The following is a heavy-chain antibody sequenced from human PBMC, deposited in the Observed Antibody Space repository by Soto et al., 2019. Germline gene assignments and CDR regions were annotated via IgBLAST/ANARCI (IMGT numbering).Heavy chain of an antibody. CDR3: ARLTTVVTPGIDY. Sequence: QVQLVQSGAEVKKPGSSVKVSCKASGGTFSSYTISWVRQAPGQGLEWMGRIIPILGIANYAQKCQGRVTITADKSTSTAYMELSSLRSEDTAVYYCARLTTVVTPGIDYWGQGTLVTVSS. CDR1: GGTFSSYT. J-gene: IGHJ4*02. V-gene: IGHV1-69*02. D-gene: IGHD4-17*01. CDR2: IIPILGIA.